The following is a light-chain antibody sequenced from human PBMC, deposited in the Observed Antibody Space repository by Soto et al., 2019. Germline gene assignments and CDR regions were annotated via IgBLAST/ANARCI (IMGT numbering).Light chain of an antibody. CDR3: NSYTSTSSLV. V-gene: IGLV2-14*01. J-gene: IGLJ2*01. CDR2: EVD. Sequence: QSVLTQPASVSGSPGQSITISCTGTSSDVGAYNYVSWYQQHPGKAPKLMIYEVDNRPSGVSNRFSGSKSGNTASLTISGLQTEDEADYYCNSYTSTSSLVFGGGTKVTVL. CDR1: SSDVGAYNY.